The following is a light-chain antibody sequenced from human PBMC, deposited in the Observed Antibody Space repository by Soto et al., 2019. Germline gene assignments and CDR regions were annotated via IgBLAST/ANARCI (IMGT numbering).Light chain of an antibody. CDR2: DVS. Sequence: QSALTQPASVSGSPGQSFTISCTGTSSDVGAHHSVSWYQQHPGKAPKLIIFDVSNRPSGVSNRFSGSKSGNTASLTISGLHAEDDADYYCSSFTDAGTVMFGGGTSSPS. CDR1: SSDVGAHHS. V-gene: IGLV2-14*03. CDR3: SSFTDAGTVM. J-gene: IGLJ3*02.